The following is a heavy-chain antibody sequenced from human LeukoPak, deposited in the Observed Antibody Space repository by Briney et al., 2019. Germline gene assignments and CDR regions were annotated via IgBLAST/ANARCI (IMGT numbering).Heavy chain of an antibody. CDR2: ISGSGGST. J-gene: IGHJ3*02. CDR1: GFTFSSYA. V-gene: IGHV3-23*01. CDR3: ARDNYYYDSSGYYFAFDI. Sequence: GGSLRLSCAASGFTFSSYAMSWVRQAPGKGLEWVSAISGSGGSTYYADSVEGRFTISRDNSKNTLYLQMNSLRAEDTAVYYCARDNYYYDSSGYYFAFDIWGQGTMVTVSS. D-gene: IGHD3-22*01.